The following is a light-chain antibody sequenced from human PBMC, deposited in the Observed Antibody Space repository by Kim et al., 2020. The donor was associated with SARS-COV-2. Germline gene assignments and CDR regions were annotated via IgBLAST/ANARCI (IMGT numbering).Light chain of an antibody. Sequence: GKTVTISCTRHSGSIASTCVQWYQQRPGSAPTTVIYEDNQRPSGVPDRFSGSIDSSSNSASLTISGLKTEDEADYYCQSYDSSNQVFGGGTQLTVL. CDR1: SGSIASTC. V-gene: IGLV6-57*03. CDR2: EDN. CDR3: QSYDSSNQV. J-gene: IGLJ2*01.